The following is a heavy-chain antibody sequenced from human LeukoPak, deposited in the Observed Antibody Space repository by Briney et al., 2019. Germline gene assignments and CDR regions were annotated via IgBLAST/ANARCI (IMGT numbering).Heavy chain of an antibody. J-gene: IGHJ6*03. D-gene: IGHD3-10*01. CDR2: ITSGSSYI. CDR1: GFSFSTYN. Sequence: GGSLRLSCAASGFSFSTYNMNWVRQAPGQRLEWVSSITSGSSYIYYADSVKGRFTISRDNAKNSLYLQMNSLRAEDTAVYYCARDGVSMVRGVRVLDYYNYYMDVWGKGTTVTISS. CDR3: ARDGVSMVRGVRVLDYYNYYMDV. V-gene: IGHV3-21*01.